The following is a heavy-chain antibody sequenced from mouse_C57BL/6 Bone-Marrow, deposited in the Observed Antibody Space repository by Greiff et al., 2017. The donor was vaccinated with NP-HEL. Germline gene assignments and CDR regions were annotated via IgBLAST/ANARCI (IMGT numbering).Heavy chain of an antibody. CDR1: GFTFSDSG. D-gene: IGHD2-3*01. CDR2: ISNLAYSI. J-gene: IGHJ4*01. V-gene: IGHV5-15*01. CDR3: ARPDGYYRYAMDY. Sequence: EVKLMESGGGLVQPGGSLKLSCAASGFTFSDSGMAWVRQAPRKGPEWVAFISNLAYSIYYADTVTGRFTISRENAKNTLYLEMSSLRSEDTARYYCARPDGYYRYAMDYWGQGTSVTVSS.